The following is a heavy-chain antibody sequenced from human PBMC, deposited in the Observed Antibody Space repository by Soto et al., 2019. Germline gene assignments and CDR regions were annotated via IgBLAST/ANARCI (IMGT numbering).Heavy chain of an antibody. D-gene: IGHD3-10*01. V-gene: IGHV1-18*04. Sequence: ASVKVSCKTSGYTFTSHGISWVRWAPGRGLEWMGWISAYDGDTKYAQRVQDRVSMTTDTSTATAYIELRSLRLDDTAIYFCARSHLKRDYLEGSDFRGQGTPVTVSS. CDR3: ARSHLKRDYLEGSDF. J-gene: IGHJ4*02. CDR2: ISAYDGDT. CDR1: GYTFTSHG.